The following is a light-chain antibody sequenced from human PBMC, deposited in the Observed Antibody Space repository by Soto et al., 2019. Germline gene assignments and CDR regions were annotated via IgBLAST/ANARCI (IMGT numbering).Light chain of an antibody. CDR2: GAS. CDR3: QQYGDSLWT. V-gene: IGKV3-20*01. Sequence: EIVLTQSPGTLYLSPGERATLSCRASQSVSSSYLAWYQQKPGQAPRLLIYGASSRATGIPDRFSGRGSGADFTLTISSLEPEDFAVYYCQQYGDSLWTFGQGTEVEIK. CDR1: QSVSSSY. J-gene: IGKJ1*01.